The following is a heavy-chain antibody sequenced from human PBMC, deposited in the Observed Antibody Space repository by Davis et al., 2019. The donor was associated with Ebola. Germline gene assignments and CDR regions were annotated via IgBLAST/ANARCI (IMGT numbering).Heavy chain of an antibody. J-gene: IGHJ5*02. V-gene: IGHV3-30*03. Sequence: GGSLRLSCAASGFTFSSYGMHWVRQAPGKGLEWVAVISYVGSNKYYADSVKGRFTISRDNSKNTLYLQMNSLRAEDTAVYYCACSGSYRDWFDPWGQGTLVTVSS. CDR1: GFTFSSYG. CDR2: ISYVGSNK. D-gene: IGHD3-10*02. CDR3: ACSGSYRDWFDP.